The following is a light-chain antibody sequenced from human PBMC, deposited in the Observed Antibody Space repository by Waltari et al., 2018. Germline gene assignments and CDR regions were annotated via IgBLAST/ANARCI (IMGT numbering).Light chain of an antibody. V-gene: IGLV2-23*02. CDR3: FSYTGDTTLYV. CDR1: STDVGNYNL. CDR2: EVN. Sequence: QSALTQPASVSGSPGPSITISCTGTSTDVGNYNLVSWYQQYPGKVPQLIIYEVNKRPSGVSHRFSGSKSRNTASLTISGLQAEDEADYYCFSYTGDTTLYVFGTGTKVTVL. J-gene: IGLJ1*01.